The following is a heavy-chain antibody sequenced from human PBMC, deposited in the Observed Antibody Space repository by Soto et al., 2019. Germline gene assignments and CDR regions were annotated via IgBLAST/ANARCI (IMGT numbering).Heavy chain of an antibody. CDR2: ISGSGAGT. CDR1: GFTFSTSA. J-gene: IGHJ6*02. CDR3: AKGPTVFGAVISFDYYYGMYV. Sequence: LRLSCTASGFTFSTSAMSWVGQAPGRGLEWVSGISGSGAGTYYADSVKGRFTISRDNSKNTLYLQMSGLRAEDAAVYYCAKGPTVFGAVISFDYYYGMYVWGQGTPVTVSS. D-gene: IGHD3-3*01. V-gene: IGHV3-23*01.